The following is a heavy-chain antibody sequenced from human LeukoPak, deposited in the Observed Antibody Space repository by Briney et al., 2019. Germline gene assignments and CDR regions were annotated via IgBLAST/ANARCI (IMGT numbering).Heavy chain of an antibody. V-gene: IGHV4-59*01. CDR2: IYYSGST. Sequence: SSETLSLTCTVSGGSISSYYWSWIRQPPGKGLEWIGYIYYSGSTNYNPSLKSRVTISVDTSKNQFSLKLSSVTAGDTAVYYCAREGLYFDYWGQGTLVTVSS. CDR3: AREGLYFDY. D-gene: IGHD2-15*01. J-gene: IGHJ4*02. CDR1: GGSISSYY.